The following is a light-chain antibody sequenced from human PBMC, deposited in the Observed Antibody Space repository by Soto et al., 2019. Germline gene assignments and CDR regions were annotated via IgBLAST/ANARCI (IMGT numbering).Light chain of an antibody. Sequence: DIQVTQSPSSLSASVGDRVTITCLTSHNIATYLYWYQHRPGKAPNLLIYTATSLQSGVPSRFSGSGTGTDFTLTISALQPEDFTSYFCQQTYATPFTFGRGTTV. CDR3: QQTYATPFT. CDR2: TAT. J-gene: IGKJ3*01. CDR1: HNIATY. V-gene: IGKV1-39*01.